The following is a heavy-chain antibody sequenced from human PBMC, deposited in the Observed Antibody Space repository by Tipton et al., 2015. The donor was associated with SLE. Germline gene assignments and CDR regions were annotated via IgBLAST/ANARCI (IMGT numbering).Heavy chain of an antibody. Sequence: GLVKPSQTLSLTCAISGDTVSSNSAGWSWIRQSPSRGLEWLGRTYYRSNWYNDYAVSVKSRITINADSSKNQFSLQLNSVTPEDTAVYYCARERVAELHWFDPWGQGTLVTVSS. CDR1: GDTVSSNSAG. J-gene: IGHJ5*02. D-gene: IGHD3-10*01. CDR3: ARERVAELHWFDP. V-gene: IGHV6-1*01. CDR2: TYYRSNWYN.